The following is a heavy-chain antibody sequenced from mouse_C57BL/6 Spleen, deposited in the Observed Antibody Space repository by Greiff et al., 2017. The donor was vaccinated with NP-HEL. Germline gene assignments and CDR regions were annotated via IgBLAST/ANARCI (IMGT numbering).Heavy chain of an antibody. CDR3: ATYYGYDGYFDY. V-gene: IGHV1-55*01. J-gene: IGHJ2*01. CDR1: GYTFTSYW. Sequence: VQLQQSGAELVKPGASVKMSCKASGYTFTSYWITWVKQRPGQGLEWIGDIYPGSGSTNYNEKFKSKATLTVDTSSSPAYMQLSSLTSEDSAVYYCATYYGYDGYFDYWGQGTTLTVSS. CDR2: IYPGSGST. D-gene: IGHD2-9*01.